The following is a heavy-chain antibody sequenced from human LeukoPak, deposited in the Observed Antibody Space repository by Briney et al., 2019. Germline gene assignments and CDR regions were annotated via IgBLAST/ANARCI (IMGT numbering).Heavy chain of an antibody. J-gene: IGHJ4*02. Sequence: GRSLRLSCAASGFTFSSYGKHWVRQAPGKGLEWVAVISYDGSNKYYADSVKGRFTISRDNSKNTLYLQMNSLRAEDTAVYYCARESFYGDELPDFDYWGQGTLVTVSS. CDR1: GFTFSSYG. V-gene: IGHV3-30*03. CDR2: ISYDGSNK. D-gene: IGHD4-17*01. CDR3: ARESFYGDELPDFDY.